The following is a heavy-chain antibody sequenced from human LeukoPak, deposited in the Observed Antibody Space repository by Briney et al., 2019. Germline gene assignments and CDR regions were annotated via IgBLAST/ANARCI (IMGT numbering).Heavy chain of an antibody. CDR3: VKGRGYTGYDASLLDY. CDR2: ISSSAGST. J-gene: IGHJ4*02. CDR1: GITLSNHA. D-gene: IGHD5-12*01. V-gene: IGHV3-64D*09. Sequence: PGGSLRLSCSDSGITLSNHAIHWARQAPGQGPEHLSPISSSAGSTYYADSVQGRFILSRDNSKNTLSLQMSSLRAEDTAVYYCVKGRGYTGYDASLLDYWDQGTLVTVSS.